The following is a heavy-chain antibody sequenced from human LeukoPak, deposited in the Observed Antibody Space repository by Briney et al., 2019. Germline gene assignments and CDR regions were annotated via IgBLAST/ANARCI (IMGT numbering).Heavy chain of an antibody. CDR1: SYIVPTYL. D-gene: IGHD1-14*01. Sequence: LNISSTALSYIVPTYLITWVRQMPGQGLEWMWSNDTTDTYTNYSPAFQGLVTISAENSISTAYLQWTSPEASDTAMYYCGGQVYKHHIDYWGQGTLVTVSS. V-gene: IGHV5-10-1*01. CDR2: NDTTDTYT. J-gene: IGHJ4*02. CDR3: GGQVYKHHIDY.